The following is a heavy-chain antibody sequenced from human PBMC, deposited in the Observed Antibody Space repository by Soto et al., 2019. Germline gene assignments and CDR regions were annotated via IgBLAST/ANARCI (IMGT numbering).Heavy chain of an antibody. CDR3: ATQTYLRYFGPLYAFDI. CDR2: IIPIFGTA. Sequence: SVKVSCKAPGGTFSSYAISWVRQAPGQGLEWMGGIIPIFGTANYAQKFQGRVTITADESTSTAYMELSSLRSEDTAVYYCATQTYLRYFGPLYAFDIWGQGTMVTVSS. CDR1: GGTFSSYA. J-gene: IGHJ3*02. V-gene: IGHV1-69*13. D-gene: IGHD3-9*01.